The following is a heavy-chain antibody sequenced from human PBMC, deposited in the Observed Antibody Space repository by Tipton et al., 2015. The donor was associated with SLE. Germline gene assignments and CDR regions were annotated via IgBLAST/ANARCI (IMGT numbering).Heavy chain of an antibody. V-gene: IGHV4-59*12. CDR1: GGSISSYY. CDR2: IYYSGST. J-gene: IGHJ2*01. Sequence: TLSLTCTVSGGSISSYYWSWIRQPPGKGLEWIGYIYYSGSTNYNPSLKSRVTISIDTSKNQFSLNLSSVTAADTAVYYCSRAWDRHWYFDLWGRGTLVTVSS. D-gene: IGHD1-26*01. CDR3: SRAWDRHWYFDL.